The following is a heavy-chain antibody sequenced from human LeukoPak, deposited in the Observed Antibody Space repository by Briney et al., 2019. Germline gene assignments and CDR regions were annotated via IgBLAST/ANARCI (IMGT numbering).Heavy chain of an antibody. CDR2: ISSSSSYI. CDR1: GFTFSSYS. J-gene: IGHJ4*02. V-gene: IGHV3-21*01. D-gene: IGHD6-13*01. CDR3: ARAGYSSSWYVTG. Sequence: GGSLRLSCAASGFTFSSYSMNWARQAPGKGLEWVSSISSSSSYIYYADSVKGRFTISRDNAKNSLYLQMNSLRAEDTAVYYCARAGYSSSWYVTGWGQGTLVTVSS.